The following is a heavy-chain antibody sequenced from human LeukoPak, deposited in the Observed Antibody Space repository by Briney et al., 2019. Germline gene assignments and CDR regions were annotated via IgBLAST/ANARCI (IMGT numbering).Heavy chain of an antibody. D-gene: IGHD4-17*01. CDR2: INRDGSST. V-gene: IGHV3-74*01. CDR3: AREGDYGDYFDY. CDR1: GFTFSSYS. J-gene: IGHJ4*02. Sequence: PGGSLRLSCAASGFTFSSYSMNWVRQAPGKGLVWVSRINRDGSSTSYADSVKGRFTISRDNAKNTLYLQMNSLRAEDTAVYYCAREGDYGDYFDYWGQGTLVTVSS.